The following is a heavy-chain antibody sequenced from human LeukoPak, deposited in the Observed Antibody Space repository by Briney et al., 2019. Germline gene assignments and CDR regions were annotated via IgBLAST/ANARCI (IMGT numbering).Heavy chain of an antibody. D-gene: IGHD3-10*01. J-gene: IGHJ4*02. CDR2: IYYSRST. V-gene: IGHV4-30-4*08. Sequence: SESLTLTCTVSGGSISSGDYHWSWIRPPPGQGLEWIIYIYYSRSTYYNPSLKIRVTISVATSKIQFSLKRSSVTAADMAVYYCARRYGSGSSPDYWGQGTLVTVSS. CDR3: ARRYGSGSSPDY. CDR1: GGSISSGDYH.